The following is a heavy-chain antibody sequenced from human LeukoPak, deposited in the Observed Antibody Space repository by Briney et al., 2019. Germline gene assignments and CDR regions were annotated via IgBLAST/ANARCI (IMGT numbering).Heavy chain of an antibody. CDR3: ARHHMNYYGSGSPFDP. Sequence: GESLKISGKGSGYSFTNYWIGWVRQMPGKGLEWMGIIYPGDSHTRYSPSFQGQVTISADKSISTAYLQWSSLEASDTAMYYCARHHMNYYGSGSPFDPWGQGTLVTVSS. V-gene: IGHV5-51*01. CDR2: IYPGDSHT. CDR1: GYSFTNYW. D-gene: IGHD3-10*01. J-gene: IGHJ5*02.